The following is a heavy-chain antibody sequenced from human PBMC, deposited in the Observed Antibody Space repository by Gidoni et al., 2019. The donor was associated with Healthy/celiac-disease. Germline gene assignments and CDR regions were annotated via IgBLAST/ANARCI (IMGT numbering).Heavy chain of an antibody. CDR3: AKLPTWWGSGSYNPIYYMDV. V-gene: IGHV3-9*01. CDR2: ISWNSGSI. J-gene: IGHJ6*03. Sequence: EVQLVESGGGLVQPGRSLRLPCAASGFTFDDYAMFWVRQAPGKGLEWVSGISWNSGSIGYADSVKGRFTISRDNAKNSLYLQMNSRRAEDTALYYCAKLPTWWGSGSYNPIYYMDVWGKGTTVTVSS. CDR1: GFTFDDYA. D-gene: IGHD1-26*01.